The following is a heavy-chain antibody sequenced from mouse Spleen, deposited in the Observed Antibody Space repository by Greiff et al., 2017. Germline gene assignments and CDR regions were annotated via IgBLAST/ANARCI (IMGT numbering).Heavy chain of an antibody. J-gene: IGHJ2*01. Sequence: DVMLVESGGGLVKLGGSLKLSCAASGFTFSSYYMSWVRQTPEKRLEWVATISSGGGSTYYPDSVKGRFTISRDNAKNTLYLQMSSLNSEDTAVYYCARDDYDGFDYWGQGTTLTVSS. CDR1: GFTFSSYY. CDR3: ARDDYDGFDY. D-gene: IGHD2-4*01. CDR2: ISSGGGST. V-gene: IGHV5-6-4*01.